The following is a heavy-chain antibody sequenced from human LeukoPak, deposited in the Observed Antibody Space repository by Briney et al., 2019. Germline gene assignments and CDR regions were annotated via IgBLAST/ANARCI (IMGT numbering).Heavy chain of an antibody. J-gene: IGHJ1*01. V-gene: IGHV1-24*01. CDR3: ATDSPEGAAALEYFQH. CDR1: RYTLTELS. CDR2: FDPEDGET. D-gene: IGHD6-13*01. Sequence: ASVKVSCKVSRYTLTELSMHWVRQAPGKGLEWMGGFDPEDGETIYAQKFQGRVTMTEDTSTDTAYMELSSLRSEDTAVYYCATDSPEGAAALEYFQHWGQGTLVTVSS.